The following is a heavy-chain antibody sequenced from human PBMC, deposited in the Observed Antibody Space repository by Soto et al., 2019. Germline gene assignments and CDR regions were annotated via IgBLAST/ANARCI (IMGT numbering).Heavy chain of an antibody. CDR3: ARHCSGGSCYSQGGDYYYYMDV. Sequence: PGESLKISCKGSGYSFTSYWIGWVRQMPGKGLEWMGIIYPGDSDTRYSPSFQGQVTISADKSISTAYLQWSSLKASDTAMYYCARHCSGGSCYSQGGDYYYYMDVWGKGTTVTVSS. CDR1: GYSFTSYW. V-gene: IGHV5-51*01. J-gene: IGHJ6*03. D-gene: IGHD2-15*01. CDR2: IYPGDSDT.